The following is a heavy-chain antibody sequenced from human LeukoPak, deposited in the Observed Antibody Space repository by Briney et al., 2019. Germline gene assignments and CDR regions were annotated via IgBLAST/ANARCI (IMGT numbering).Heavy chain of an antibody. Sequence: ASVKVSCKASGSTFTTYDINWVRQATGQGLEWMGWMNPNSGYTGYAQKFQGRVTIPRDTSISTAYMELSSLRSEDTAVYYCARVAGSIDYWGQGTLVTVSS. V-gene: IGHV1-8*03. D-gene: IGHD6-19*01. CDR2: MNPNSGYT. CDR1: GSTFTTYD. CDR3: ARVAGSIDY. J-gene: IGHJ4*02.